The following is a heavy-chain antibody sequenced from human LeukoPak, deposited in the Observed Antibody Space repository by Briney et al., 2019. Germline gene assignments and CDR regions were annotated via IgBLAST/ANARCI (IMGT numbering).Heavy chain of an antibody. CDR2: IYYSGST. V-gene: IGHV4-59*08. J-gene: IGHJ5*02. D-gene: IGHD3-10*01. CDR1: GGSISSYY. CDR3: ARRQLLWFGELLDWFDP. Sequence: PSETLSLTCTVSGGSISSYYWSWIRQPPGKGLERIGYIYYSGSTNYNPSLKSRVTISVDTSKNQFSLKLSSVTAADTAVYYCARRQLLWFGELLDWFDPWGQGTLVTVSS.